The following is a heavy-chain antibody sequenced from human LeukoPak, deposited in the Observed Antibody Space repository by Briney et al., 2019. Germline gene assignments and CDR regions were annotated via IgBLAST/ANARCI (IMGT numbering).Heavy chain of an antibody. CDR3: ARDRHSGYAGSWYEY. Sequence: ASVKVSCKASGYTFTSYGISWVRQAPGQGLEWMGWVSGNNGDTNYAQKLQGRVTMTTYPSTSTAYMELRSLTSDDTAVYYCARDRHSGYAGSWYEYWGQGTLVTVSS. CDR1: GYTFTSYG. V-gene: IGHV1-18*01. CDR2: VSGNNGDT. D-gene: IGHD6-13*01. J-gene: IGHJ4*02.